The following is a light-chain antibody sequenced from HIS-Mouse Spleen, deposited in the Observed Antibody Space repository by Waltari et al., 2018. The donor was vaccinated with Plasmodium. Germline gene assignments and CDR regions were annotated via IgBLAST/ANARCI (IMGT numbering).Light chain of an antibody. CDR3: YSTDSSGNHRV. V-gene: IGLV3-10*01. CDR1: ALPKKY. J-gene: IGLJ3*02. CDR2: EDS. Sequence: SYALTQPPSVSVSPGQTARITCSGDALPKKYAYWYQQKSGQAPVLGIYEDSKRPSGRPERFSVSSSGTMATLTISGAQVEEEADYYCYSTDSSGNHRVFGGGTKLTVL.